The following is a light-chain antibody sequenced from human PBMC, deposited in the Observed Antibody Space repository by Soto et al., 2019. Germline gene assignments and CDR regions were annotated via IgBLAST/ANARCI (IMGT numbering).Light chain of an antibody. Sequence: QSALTQPASLSGSPGQSITISCTGTSSDIGGYNYVSWYQQHPGKAPKLMISDVSNRPSGVSNRFSGSKSANTTSLTISGLLAEDEADYYCSSYRASGTTHNVFGTGTKVTVL. J-gene: IGLJ1*01. CDR3: SSYRASGTTHNV. V-gene: IGLV2-14*03. CDR2: DVS. CDR1: SSDIGGYNY.